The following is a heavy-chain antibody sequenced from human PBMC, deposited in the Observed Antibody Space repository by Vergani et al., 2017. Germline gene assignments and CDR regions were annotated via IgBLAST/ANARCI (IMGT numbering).Heavy chain of an antibody. D-gene: IGHD2-15*01. Sequence: EVQLVQSGAEVKKPGESLRISCKGSGYSFTSYWISWVRQMTGKGLEWMGRIDPSDSYTNYSPSFQGHVTISADKSISTAYPQWRSLKASDTAMYYCARPYCSGGSCYGAWWFDPWGQGTLVTVSS. CDR1: GYSFTSYW. J-gene: IGHJ5*02. V-gene: IGHV5-10-1*03. CDR2: IDPSDSYT. CDR3: ARPYCSGGSCYGAWWFDP.